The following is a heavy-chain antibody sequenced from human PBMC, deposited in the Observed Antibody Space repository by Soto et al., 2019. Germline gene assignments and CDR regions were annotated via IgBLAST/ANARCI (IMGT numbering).Heavy chain of an antibody. D-gene: IGHD6-6*01. Sequence: GGSLRLSCAASGFTFSSYGMHWVRQAPGKGLEWVAVIWYDGSNKYYADSVKGRFTISRDNSKNTLYLQMNSLRAEDTAVYYCAREGFKGSSFLLFDYWGQGTLVTVSS. CDR2: IWYDGSNK. V-gene: IGHV3-33*01. CDR1: GFTFSSYG. CDR3: AREGFKGSSFLLFDY. J-gene: IGHJ4*02.